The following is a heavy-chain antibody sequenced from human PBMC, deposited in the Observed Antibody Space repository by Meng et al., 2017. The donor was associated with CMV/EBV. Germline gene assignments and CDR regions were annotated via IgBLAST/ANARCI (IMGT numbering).Heavy chain of an antibody. J-gene: IGHJ5*02. CDR3: ARGGKGFDP. V-gene: IGHV4-34*01. CDR1: VGAFLVYY. Sequence: GLLKPPGALSPTCAFYVGAFLVYYWSRIRQPPGKGLELIWENNHSGSTNYNPSLKSRVTISVDTPKNLFSLKLSSVTAADTAVYCCARGGKGFDPWGQGTLVTVSS. CDR2: NNHSGST.